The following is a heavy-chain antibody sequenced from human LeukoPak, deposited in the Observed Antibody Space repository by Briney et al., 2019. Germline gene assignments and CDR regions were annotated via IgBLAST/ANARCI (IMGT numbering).Heavy chain of an antibody. V-gene: IGHV3-48*03. D-gene: IGHD3-16*01. CDR3: ARDWGYYYYGMDV. CDR2: ISSSGTII. J-gene: IGHJ6*02. CDR1: GFTLSGYE. Sequence: GGSLRLSCAASGFTLSGYEMNWVRQAPGKGLEWVSYISSSGTIIYYADSVKGRFTISRDNAKNSLYLQMNSLRAEDTAVYYCARDWGYYYYGMDVWGQGTTVTVSS.